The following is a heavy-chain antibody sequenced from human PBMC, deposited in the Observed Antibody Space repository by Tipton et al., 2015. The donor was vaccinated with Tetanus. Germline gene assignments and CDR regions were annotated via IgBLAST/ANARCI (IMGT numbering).Heavy chain of an antibody. Sequence: QLVQSGAEVKKPGESLKISCQGSGYNFNLYWIAWVRQMPGKGLEWMGIIYPGDSDTTYSPSFQGQVTMSVDKSTSTAYLQWRSLKASDSAMYYCARHSGGSEIGYYDDMDVWGQGTTVTVSS. CDR1: GYNFNLYW. J-gene: IGHJ6*02. CDR3: ARHSGGSEIGYYDDMDV. D-gene: IGHD3-10*01. CDR2: IYPGDSDT. V-gene: IGHV5-51*01.